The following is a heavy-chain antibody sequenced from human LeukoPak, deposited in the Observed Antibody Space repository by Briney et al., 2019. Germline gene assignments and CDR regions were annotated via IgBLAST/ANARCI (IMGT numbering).Heavy chain of an antibody. D-gene: IGHD3-10*01. CDR3: ARGRSSDY. Sequence: ASVKVSCKASGYTFTSYGISWVRQAPGQGLEWMGWISVYNGDTNYEQKVQGRVTMTSDTSTSTAYMELRSLRSDDTAVYYCARGRSSDYWGQGTLVTVSS. CDR2: ISVYNGDT. CDR1: GYTFTSYG. J-gene: IGHJ4*02. V-gene: IGHV1-18*01.